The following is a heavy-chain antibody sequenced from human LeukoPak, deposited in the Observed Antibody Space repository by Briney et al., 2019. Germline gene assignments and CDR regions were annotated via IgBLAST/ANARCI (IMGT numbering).Heavy chain of an antibody. J-gene: IGHJ4*02. CDR3: ALSTEKQLVYFDF. CDR2: IIHVFDTA. CDR1: GDTFSNYD. D-gene: IGHD6-13*01. V-gene: IGHV1-69*05. Sequence: ASVKVSCKASGDTFSNYDVTWVRQAPGQGLEWMGRIIHVFDTAKYAQNFQGRVTMTTDESSSTAYMELYSLRSEDTAVYYCALSTEKQLVYFDFWGQGTLVTVSS.